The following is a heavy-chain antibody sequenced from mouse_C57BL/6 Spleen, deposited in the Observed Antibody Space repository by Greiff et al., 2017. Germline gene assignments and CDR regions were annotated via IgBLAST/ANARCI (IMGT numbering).Heavy chain of an antibody. CDR2: IYPGDGDT. V-gene: IGHV1-80*01. D-gene: IGHD1-1*01. J-gene: IGHJ2*01. CDR3: ARGPLYYGSSYVNFDY. Sequence: QVHVKQSGAELVKPGASVKISCRASGYAFSSYWMNWVKQRPGKGLEWIGQIYPGDGDTNYNGKFKGKATLTADKSSSTAYMQLSSLTSEDSAVYFCARGPLYYGSSYVNFDYWGQGTALTVSS. CDR1: GYAFSSYW.